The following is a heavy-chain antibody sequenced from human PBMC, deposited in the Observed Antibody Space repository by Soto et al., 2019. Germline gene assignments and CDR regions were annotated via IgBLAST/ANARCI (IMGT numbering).Heavy chain of an antibody. Sequence: EVQLVETGGGVIQPGGSLRLSCAASGFTVSSNYMSWVRQAPGKGLEWVSVIYSGGSTYYADSVKGRFTISRDNSKNTLYLQMNSLRAEDTAVYYCASYSYGLYYFDYWGQGTLVTVSS. D-gene: IGHD5-18*01. J-gene: IGHJ4*02. CDR1: GFTVSSNY. V-gene: IGHV3-53*02. CDR3: ASYSYGLYYFDY. CDR2: IYSGGST.